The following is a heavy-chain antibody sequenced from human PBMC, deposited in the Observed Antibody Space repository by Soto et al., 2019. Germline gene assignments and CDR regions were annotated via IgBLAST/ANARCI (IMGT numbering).Heavy chain of an antibody. Sequence: SETLSLTCPVSGGCISSYYWSWIRQPPGKGLEWIGYIYYSGSTNYNPSLKSRVPISVDTSKNQFSLKLSSVTAADTAVYYCARDTFGWYSSGWYYYGMDVWGQGTTVTVSS. CDR2: IYYSGST. D-gene: IGHD6-19*01. CDR3: ARDTFGWYSSGWYYYGMDV. V-gene: IGHV4-59*01. CDR1: GGCISSYY. J-gene: IGHJ6*02.